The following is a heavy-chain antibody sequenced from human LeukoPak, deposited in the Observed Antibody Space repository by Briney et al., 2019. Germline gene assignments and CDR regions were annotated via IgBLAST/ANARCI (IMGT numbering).Heavy chain of an antibody. CDR3: ARSRIILGIDAFDI. V-gene: IGHV1-2*02. CDR2: INPNSGGT. D-gene: IGHD7-27*01. Sequence: ASVKVSCKASGYTFTGYYMHWVRQAPGQGLEWMGWINPNSGGTNYAQKFQGRVTMTRDTSISTAYMELSRLRSDDTAVYYCARSRIILGIDAFDIWGQGTMVTVSS. J-gene: IGHJ3*02. CDR1: GYTFTGYY.